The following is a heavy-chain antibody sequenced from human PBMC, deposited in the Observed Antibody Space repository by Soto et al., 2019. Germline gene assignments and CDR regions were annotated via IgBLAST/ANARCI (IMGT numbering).Heavy chain of an antibody. D-gene: IGHD6-19*01. J-gene: IGHJ4*02. CDR1: GFTFSSYA. Sequence: GGSLRLSCAASGFTFSSYAMSWVRQAPGKGLEWVSAISGSGGSTYYADSVKGRFTISRDNSKNTLYLQMNSLRAEDTAVYYCAKEALSSGWYRIGFDYWGQGTLVTVSS. CDR3: AKEALSSGWYRIGFDY. CDR2: ISGSGGST. V-gene: IGHV3-23*01.